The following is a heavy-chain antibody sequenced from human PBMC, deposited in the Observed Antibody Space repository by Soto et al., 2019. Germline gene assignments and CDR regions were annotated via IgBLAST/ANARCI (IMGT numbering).Heavy chain of an antibody. CDR2: ISGDGSTT. J-gene: IGHJ4*02. CDR3: ARDMYHSFDY. Sequence: LRLSCAASGFTFSSSWMHWVRQAPGKGLVWVSRISGDGSTTNYAGSVKGRFTISRDNAKNTLYLQVNSLRAEDTAVYYCARDMYHSFDYWGQGTLVTVSS. V-gene: IGHV3-74*01. CDR1: GFTFSSSW. D-gene: IGHD2-2*01.